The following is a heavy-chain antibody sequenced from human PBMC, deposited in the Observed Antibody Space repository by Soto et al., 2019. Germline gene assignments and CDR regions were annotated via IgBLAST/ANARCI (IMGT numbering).Heavy chain of an antibody. D-gene: IGHD1-26*01. Sequence: QVQLVESGGGVVQPGRSLRLSCAASGFTFSTYGMHWVRQAPGKGLEWVAVMGNDGITTFYADSVKGRFTISRDNSKNTLFLQINSLRADDTAVYYCAKEFQWELHAFDIWGQGTMVTVSS. J-gene: IGHJ3*02. CDR3: AKEFQWELHAFDI. V-gene: IGHV3-30*18. CDR1: GFTFSTYG. CDR2: MGNDGITT.